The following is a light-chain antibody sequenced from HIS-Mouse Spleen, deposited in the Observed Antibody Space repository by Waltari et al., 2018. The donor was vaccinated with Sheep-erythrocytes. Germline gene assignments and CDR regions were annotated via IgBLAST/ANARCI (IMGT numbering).Light chain of an antibody. CDR2: DVS. CDR1: SSDVGGYNY. V-gene: IGLV2-11*01. CDR3: CSYAGSYNHV. Sequence: QSALTQPRSVSGSPGQSVTISCTGTSSDVGGYNYVSWYQQHPGKAPKLMIYDVSNRPSGGPDSFSGSKSGNTASRTISGLQAEDEADYYCCSYAGSYNHVFATGTKVTVL. J-gene: IGLJ1*01.